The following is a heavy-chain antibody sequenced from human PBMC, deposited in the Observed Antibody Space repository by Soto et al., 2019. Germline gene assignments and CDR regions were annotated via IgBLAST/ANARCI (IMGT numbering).Heavy chain of an antibody. Sequence: GGSLRLSCAASGFTFSSYEMNWVRQAPGKGLEWVSYISSSGSTIYYADSVKGRFTISRDNAKNSLYLQMNSLRAEDTAVYYCAGGYSYGYYFDYWGQGTLVTVSS. J-gene: IGHJ4*02. D-gene: IGHD5-18*01. CDR3: AGGYSYGYYFDY. CDR1: GFTFSSYE. CDR2: ISSSGSTI. V-gene: IGHV3-48*03.